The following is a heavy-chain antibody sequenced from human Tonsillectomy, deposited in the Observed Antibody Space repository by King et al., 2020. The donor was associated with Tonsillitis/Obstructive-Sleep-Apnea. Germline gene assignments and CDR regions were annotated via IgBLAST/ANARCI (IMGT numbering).Heavy chain of an antibody. Sequence: VQLVESGGGLVQPGRSLRLSCTASGFTFGDYAMSWVRQAPGKGLEWVGFISSKAYGGTTEYAASVKGRFTISRDDSKSIAYLQMNSLKTEDTAVYYCTRGDYYDSSGYYFLFDYWGQGTLVTVSS. J-gene: IGHJ4*02. CDR3: TRGDYYDSSGYYFLFDY. V-gene: IGHV3-49*04. CDR1: GFTFGDYA. CDR2: ISSKAYGGTT. D-gene: IGHD3-22*01.